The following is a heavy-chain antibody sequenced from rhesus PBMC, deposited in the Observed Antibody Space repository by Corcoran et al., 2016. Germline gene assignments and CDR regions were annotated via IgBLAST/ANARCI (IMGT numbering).Heavy chain of an antibody. V-gene: IGHV4-160*01. Sequence: QLQLQEAGPGLVKPSETLPLTCGVSGGSMRGDWWLWIRPPPGKGLEWMGRIDPSEKIDYNPSLKSRVTISRDTSKNQLSLKLSSVTAADTAVYYCAKEGAVAGPDFDHWGQGVLVTVSS. CDR3: AKEGAVAGPDFDH. J-gene: IGHJ4*01. CDR2: IDPSEKI. D-gene: IGHD6-37*01. CDR1: GGSMRGDW.